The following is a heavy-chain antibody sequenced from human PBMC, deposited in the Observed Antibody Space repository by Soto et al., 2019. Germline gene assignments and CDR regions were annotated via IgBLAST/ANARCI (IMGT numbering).Heavy chain of an antibody. V-gene: IGHV5-51*01. CDR3: ARSLGSTFYGMDV. CDR1: GYSFTSYW. CDR2: IYPGDSDT. J-gene: IGHJ6*02. D-gene: IGHD2-15*01. Sequence: LKISCKGSGYSFTSYWIGWVRQMPGKGLEWMGIIYPGDSDTRYSPSFQGQVTISADKSISTAYLQWSSLKASDTAMYYCARSLGSTFYGMDVWGQGTTVTVSS.